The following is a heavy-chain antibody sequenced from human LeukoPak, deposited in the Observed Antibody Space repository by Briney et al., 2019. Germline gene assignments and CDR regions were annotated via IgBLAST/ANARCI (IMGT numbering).Heavy chain of an antibody. J-gene: IGHJ4*02. CDR3: ARGEIGLDY. D-gene: IGHD1-26*01. V-gene: IGHV3-48*01. CDR1: GFIFSDYS. CDR2: ISSGSTMM. Sequence: PGGSLRLSCAASGFIFSDYSMNWVRQAPGKGLEWVSYISSGSTMMYYTDSVKGRFTISRDNAKNSLYLQMNSLRAEDTAVYYCARGEIGLDYWGQGTLVTVSS.